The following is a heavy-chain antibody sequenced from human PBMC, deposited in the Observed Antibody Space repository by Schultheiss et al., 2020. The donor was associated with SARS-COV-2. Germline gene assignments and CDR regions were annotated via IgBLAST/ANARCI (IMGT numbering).Heavy chain of an antibody. D-gene: IGHD6-19*01. V-gene: IGHV4-59*01. CDR3: ARVGASGWWDFDY. CDR1: GGSISSYY. J-gene: IGHJ4*02. CDR2: IYYSGCT. Sequence: ESLKISCTVSGGSISSYYWSWIRQPPGKGLEWIDYIYYSGCTNYNPSLKSRVTISVDTSKNQFSLKLSSVTATDTALYYCARVGASGWWDFDYWGQGTLVTVSS.